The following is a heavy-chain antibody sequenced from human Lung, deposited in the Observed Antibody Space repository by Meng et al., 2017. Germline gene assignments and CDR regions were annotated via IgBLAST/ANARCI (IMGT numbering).Heavy chain of an antibody. V-gene: IGHV6-1*01. CDR3: ARSQQWLDS. CDR1: GDSVCSNRAA. J-gene: IGHJ4*02. Sequence: QVHLQQSGPGLVKPSQTLSLTCAISGDSVCSNRAAWNWFRQSPSRGLEWLGRTYYRSKWYNGYAVSVRSRITINPDTSKNQFSLQLNSVTPEDTAVYYCARSQQWLDSWGQGTLVTVSS. CDR2: TYYRSKWYN. D-gene: IGHD6-19*01.